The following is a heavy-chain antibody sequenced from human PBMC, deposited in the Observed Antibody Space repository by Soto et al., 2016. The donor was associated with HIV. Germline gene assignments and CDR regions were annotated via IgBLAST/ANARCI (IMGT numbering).Heavy chain of an antibody. CDR2: ITNTGSFT. D-gene: IGHD1-1*01. CDR3: ARDSLERRAIDY. J-gene: IGHJ4*02. Sequence: VQLVESGGGLVKPGGSLRLSCEASGFIFSDYYMSWIRQAPGKGLEWVSYITNTGSFTNFGDSVKGRFTISRDNAKNSLFLQMNNLRAEDTAVYYCARDSLERRAIDYWGQGTLVTVSS. CDR1: GFIFSDYY. V-gene: IGHV3-11*05.